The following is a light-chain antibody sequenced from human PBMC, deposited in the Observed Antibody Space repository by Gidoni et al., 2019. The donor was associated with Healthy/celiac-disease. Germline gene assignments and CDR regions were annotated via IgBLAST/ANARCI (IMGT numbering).Light chain of an antibody. J-gene: IGKJ5*01. CDR3: MQALETPIT. Sequence: DSATTQSPLSLPVSPGEPASISCRSSQSLLYRNGYKYLDWYLQKPGQSPQLLIYLGSNRASGVPDRFSGSGSGTDFTLKISRVEAEDVGVYYCMQALETPITFGQGTRLEIK. CDR1: QSLLYRNGYKY. V-gene: IGKV2-28*01. CDR2: LGS.